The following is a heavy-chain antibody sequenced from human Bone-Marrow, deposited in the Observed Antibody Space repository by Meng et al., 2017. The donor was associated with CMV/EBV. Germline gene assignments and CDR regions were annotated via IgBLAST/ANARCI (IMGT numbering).Heavy chain of an antibody. D-gene: IGHD1-26*01. J-gene: IGHJ5*02. Sequence: ASVKVSCKTAGYTFKNYAINWLRQAPGQGLEWMGIINPSGGSTSYAQKFQGRVTMTRDTSTSTVYMELSSLRSEETAVYYCARALGATEGWFDPWGQGTLVTVSS. CDR1: GYTFKNYA. CDR3: ARALGATEGWFDP. V-gene: IGHV1-46*02. CDR2: INPSGGST.